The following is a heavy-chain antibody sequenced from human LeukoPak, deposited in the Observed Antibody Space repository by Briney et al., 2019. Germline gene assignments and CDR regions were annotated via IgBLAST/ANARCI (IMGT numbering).Heavy chain of an antibody. CDR2: IHHSGST. D-gene: IGHD3-10*01. V-gene: IGHV4-38-2*02. CDR3: ARHGIGLGSGTNFDY. CDR1: GYSINNNYY. J-gene: IGHJ4*02. Sequence: KPSETLSLTCTVSGYSINNNYYWGWIRQPPGEGLEWIGQIHHSGSTSYSPSLKSRVTMSVDTSMHQFSLKLSSVTAADTAVYYCARHGIGLGSGTNFDYWGQGTLVTVSS.